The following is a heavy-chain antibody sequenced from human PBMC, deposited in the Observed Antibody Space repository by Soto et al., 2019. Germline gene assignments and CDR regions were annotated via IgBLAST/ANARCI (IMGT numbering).Heavy chain of an antibody. V-gene: IGHV1-46*01. CDR3: ARVEAYSADERD. J-gene: IGHJ4*02. CDR1: GYIFTSYW. CDR2: IKPSGGST. Sequence: QVQLVQSGAEVKRPGDSVTVSCKTSGYIFTSYWIHWVRQAPGQGLEWMGLIKPSGGSTTYAQKFHGSVTMTRDTPTSTVYMELRSLKSEDTAVYYCARVEAYSADERDWGQGTLVTVSS. D-gene: IGHD5-12*01.